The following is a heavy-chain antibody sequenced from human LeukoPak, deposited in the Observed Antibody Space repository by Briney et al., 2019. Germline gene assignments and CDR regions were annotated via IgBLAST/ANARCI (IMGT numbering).Heavy chain of an antibody. J-gene: IGHJ4*02. Sequence: ASVTVSCKASGYTFTSYYMHWLRQAPGQGLEWMGIINPSGGSTSYAQKFQGRLTITRDTSTSTVYMELSSLRSEDTAVYFCARGPRLMYSSSWYYPDYWGQGSLVTVSS. D-gene: IGHD6-13*01. CDR2: INPSGGST. CDR3: ARGPRLMYSSSWYYPDY. CDR1: GYTFTSYY. V-gene: IGHV1-46*01.